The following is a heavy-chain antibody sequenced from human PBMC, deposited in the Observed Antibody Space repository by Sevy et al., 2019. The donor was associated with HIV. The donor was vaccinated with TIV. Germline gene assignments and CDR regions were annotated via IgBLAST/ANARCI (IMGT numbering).Heavy chain of an antibody. CDR3: ARGRRYCSSTSCFHLIYYYYGMDV. V-gene: IGHV3-30*04. CDR2: ISYDGSNK. Sequence: GGSLRLSCAASGFTFSSYAMHWVRQAPGKGLEWVAVISYDGSNKYYADSVKGRFTISRDNSKNTLYLQMNSLRAEDTAVYYCARGRRYCSSTSCFHLIYYYYGMDVWDQGTTVTVSS. J-gene: IGHJ6*02. CDR1: GFTFSSYA. D-gene: IGHD2-2*01.